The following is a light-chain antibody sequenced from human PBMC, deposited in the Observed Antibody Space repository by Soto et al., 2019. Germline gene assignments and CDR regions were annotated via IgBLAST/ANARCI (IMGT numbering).Light chain of an antibody. CDR3: MQAVEVPYI. V-gene: IGKV2-28*01. Sequence: DIVMTQSPLSLPVTPGESASISCRSSQSLLHSDGNIYLDWYLQKPGQSPQLLIYLVSNRASVVPDRFSGSRSGTDLTLKISRVEDEDGGVYSCMQAVEVPYIFGQGTTLDIK. CDR1: QSLLHSDGNIY. CDR2: LVS. J-gene: IGKJ2*01.